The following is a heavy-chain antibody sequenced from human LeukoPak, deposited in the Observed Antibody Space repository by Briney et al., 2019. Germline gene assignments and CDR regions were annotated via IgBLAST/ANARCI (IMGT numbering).Heavy chain of an antibody. D-gene: IGHD1-1*01. CDR2: ISASADVI. V-gene: IGHV3-23*01. CDR1: GFSFRDYP. J-gene: IGHJ3*02. CDR3: AKSLLTTATGTGRAFDI. Sequence: GGSLRLSCEAAGFSFRDYPMGWVRRASGKRLEWVSGISASADVIFYADPVKGRFTISRDNSKNTLYLQMNSLRAEDSAEYYCAKSLLTTATGTGRAFDIWGQGTMVTVSA.